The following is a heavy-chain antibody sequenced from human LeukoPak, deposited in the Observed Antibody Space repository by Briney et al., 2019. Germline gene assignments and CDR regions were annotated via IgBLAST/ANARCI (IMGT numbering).Heavy chain of an antibody. V-gene: IGHV4-38-2*02. Sequence: SETLSLTCTVSGYSISSGYYWGWIRQPPGKGLEWIGSIYYSGSTYYNPSLKSRVTISVDTSKNQFSLKLSSVTAADTAVYYCARDNFPDRTGLGVPEQQLVLRYFDYWGQGTLVTVSS. CDR2: IYYSGST. CDR3: ARDNFPDRTGLGVPEQQLVLRYFDY. J-gene: IGHJ4*02. CDR1: GYSISSGYY. D-gene: IGHD6-13*01.